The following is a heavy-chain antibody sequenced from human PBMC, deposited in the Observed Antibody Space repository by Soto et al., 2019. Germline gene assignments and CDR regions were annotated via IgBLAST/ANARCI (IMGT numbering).Heavy chain of an antibody. CDR3: AGESCGYPRDP. Sequence: ASVKVSCKASGYTFSSYGISWVRQAPGQGLEWMGWISAYNGDTKYAQKFQGRVTMTTDTSTSTAYMEVTSLTSDDTAVYYCAGESCGYPRDPWGQGTLVTVSS. D-gene: IGHD5-18*01. J-gene: IGHJ5*02. CDR1: GYTFSSYG. CDR2: ISAYNGDT. V-gene: IGHV1-18*01.